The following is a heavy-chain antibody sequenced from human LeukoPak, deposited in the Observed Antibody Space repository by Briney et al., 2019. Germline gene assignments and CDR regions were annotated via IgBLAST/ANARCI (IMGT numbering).Heavy chain of an antibody. CDR1: GFTFSSYA. D-gene: IGHD3-22*01. V-gene: IGHV3-23*01. CDR3: AKDSYYDGTGSLDY. Sequence: PGGSLRLSCAASGFTFSSYAMSWVRQAPGKGLEWVSAISGSGGSTYYADSVKGRFTISRDNSKNTLYLEMNSLRAEDTAVYYCAKDSYYDGTGSLDYWGQGTLVTVSS. CDR2: ISGSGGST. J-gene: IGHJ4*02.